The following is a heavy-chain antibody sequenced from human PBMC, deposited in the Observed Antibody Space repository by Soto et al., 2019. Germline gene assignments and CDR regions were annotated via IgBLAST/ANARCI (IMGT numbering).Heavy chain of an antibody. D-gene: IGHD6-6*01. Sequence: QPGGSLRLSCEASGFSFSSFAMNWVRQAPGRGLEWVANIKQDGSEKYYVDSVKGRFTISRDNAKNSLYLQMNSLRAEDTAVYYCARVGYSSSYPIYYYYYGMDVWGQGTTVTVSS. CDR1: GFSFSSFA. V-gene: IGHV3-7*03. CDR3: ARVGYSSSYPIYYYYYGMDV. CDR2: IKQDGSEK. J-gene: IGHJ6*02.